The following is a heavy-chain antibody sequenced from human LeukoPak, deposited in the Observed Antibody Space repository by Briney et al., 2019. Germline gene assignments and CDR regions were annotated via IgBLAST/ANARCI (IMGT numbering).Heavy chain of an antibody. Sequence: GGSLRLSCAASGFTFSSYAMSWVRQAPGKGLEWVSAISGSGGSTYYADSVKGRFTISRDNSKNTLYLQMNSLRAEDTAVYYCVKGTRSWFGELFDYWGQGILVTVSS. CDR3: VKGTRSWFGELFDY. D-gene: IGHD3-10*01. J-gene: IGHJ4*02. CDR2: ISGSGGST. CDR1: GFTFSSYA. V-gene: IGHV3-23*01.